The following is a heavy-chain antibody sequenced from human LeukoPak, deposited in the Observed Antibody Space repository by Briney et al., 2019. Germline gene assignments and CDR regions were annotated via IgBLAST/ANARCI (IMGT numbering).Heavy chain of an antibody. CDR1: GFTFSSYG. J-gene: IGHJ3*02. V-gene: IGHV3-30*02. D-gene: IGHD2-2*01. CDR2: IRYDGSNK. Sequence: GGSLRLSCAAFGFTFSSYGIHWVRQAPGKGLEWVAFIRYDGSNKYYADSVKGRFTISRDNSKNTLYLQMNSLRAEDTAVYYCAKGGSTSYYAGTCAFDIWGQGTMVTVSS. CDR3: AKGGSTSYYAGTCAFDI.